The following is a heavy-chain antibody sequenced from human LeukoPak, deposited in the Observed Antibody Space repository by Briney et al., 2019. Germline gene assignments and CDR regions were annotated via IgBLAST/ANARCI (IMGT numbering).Heavy chain of an antibody. CDR3: ARETYYYGSGSYCFDY. D-gene: IGHD3-10*01. CDR2: IYYSGST. V-gene: IGHV4-39*01. Sequence: SETLSLTCTVSGGSICSSSYYWGWIRQPPGKGLEWIGSIYYSGSTYYNPSLKSRVTISVDTSKNQFSLKLSSVTAADTAVYYCARETYYYGSGSYCFDYWGQGTLVTVSS. CDR1: GGSICSSSYY. J-gene: IGHJ4*02.